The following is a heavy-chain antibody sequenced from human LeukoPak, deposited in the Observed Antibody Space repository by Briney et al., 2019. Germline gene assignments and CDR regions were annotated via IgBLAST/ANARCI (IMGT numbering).Heavy chain of an antibody. CDR3: ARVFWSRYYYIDV. CDR1: GGSISSGDYY. CDR2: MYTSGST. J-gene: IGHJ6*03. V-gene: IGHV4-61*02. D-gene: IGHD2-21*01. Sequence: SQTLSLTCTVSGGSISSGDYYWSWIRQPAGKGLEWIGRMYTSGSTNYNPSLKSRVTISLDTSKNQFFLKLGSVTAADTAVYYCARVFWSRYYYIDVWGKGTRSPSP.